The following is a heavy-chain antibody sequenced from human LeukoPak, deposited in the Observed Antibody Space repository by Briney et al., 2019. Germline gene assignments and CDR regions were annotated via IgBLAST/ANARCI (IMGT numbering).Heavy chain of an antibody. CDR2: IYSGGGT. CDR3: AGAGTRESSGYHLDY. D-gene: IGHD3-22*01. V-gene: IGHV3-53*01. J-gene: IGHJ4*02. Sequence: GLTGRLSCAASGFTVSGNYMTWVRQAPGKGLEWVSVIYSGGGTYYADSVKGRFTISRDNSKNTLYLQMNSLRAEDTAMYYCAGAGTRESSGYHLDYWGQGALVTVS. CDR1: GFTVSGNY.